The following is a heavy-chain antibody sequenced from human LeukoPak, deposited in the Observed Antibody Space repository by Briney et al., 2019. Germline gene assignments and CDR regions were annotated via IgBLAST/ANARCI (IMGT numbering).Heavy chain of an antibody. CDR1: GGSISSYY. CDR2: IYYSGST. CDR3: ARAWAYYYGSGREYYFDY. Sequence: SETLSLTCTVSGGSISSYYWSWIRQPPGKGLEWIGYIYYSGSTNYNPSLKSRVTISVDTSKNQFSLKLSSVTAADTAVYYCARAWAYYYGSGREYYFDYWGQGTLVTVSS. D-gene: IGHD3-10*01. J-gene: IGHJ4*02. V-gene: IGHV4-59*01.